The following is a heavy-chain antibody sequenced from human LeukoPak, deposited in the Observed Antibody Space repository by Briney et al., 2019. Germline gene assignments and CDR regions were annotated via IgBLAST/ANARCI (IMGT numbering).Heavy chain of an antibody. CDR1: GGSISSGDYY. V-gene: IGHV4-30-4*08. J-gene: IGHJ4*02. CDR3: ARVKYTTRPFDY. D-gene: IGHD1-1*01. Sequence: PSQTLSLTCTVSGGSISSGDYYWSWIRQPPGKGLEWIGYIYYSGSTYYNPPLKSRLTISVDTSKNQFSLKLSSVTAADTAVYYCARVKYTTRPFDYWGQGTLVTVSS. CDR2: IYYSGST.